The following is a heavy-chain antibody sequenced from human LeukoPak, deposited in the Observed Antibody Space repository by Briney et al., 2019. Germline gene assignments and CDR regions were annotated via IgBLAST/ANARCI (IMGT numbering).Heavy chain of an antibody. CDR2: ISYDGSNK. CDR3: ASPYTAMDLTDY. D-gene: IGHD5-18*01. V-gene: IGHV3-30-3*01. J-gene: IGHJ4*02. Sequence: PGGSLRLSCAASGFTFSSYAMHWVRQAPGKGLEWVAVISYDGSNKYYADSVKGRLTISRDNSKNTLYLQMNSLRAEDTAVYYCASPYTAMDLTDYWGQGTLVTVSS. CDR1: GFTFSSYA.